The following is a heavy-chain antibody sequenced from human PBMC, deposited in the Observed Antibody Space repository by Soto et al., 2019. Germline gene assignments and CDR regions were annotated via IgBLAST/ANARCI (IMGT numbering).Heavy chain of an antibody. CDR2: IYYSGST. D-gene: IGHD3-9*01. Sequence: SETLSLTCTVSGGSISSSSYYWGWIRQPPGKGLEWIGSIYYSGSTYYNPSLKSRVTISVDTSKNQFSLKLSSVTAADTAVYYCATFGILTGFDYWGQGTLVTVSS. CDR1: GGSISSSSYY. V-gene: IGHV4-39*01. J-gene: IGHJ4*02. CDR3: ATFGILTGFDY.